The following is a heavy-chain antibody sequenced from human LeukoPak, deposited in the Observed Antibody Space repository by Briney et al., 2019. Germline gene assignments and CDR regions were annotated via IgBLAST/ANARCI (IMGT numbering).Heavy chain of an antibody. CDR3: ARRDSSGWYYFDY. Sequence: GESLKISCKGSGYNFMGYWIGWVRQMPGKGLEWMGLIYPGDSDTRYSPSFQGQVTISAVKSISTAYLQWSSLKASDTAMYYCARRDSSGWYYFDYWGQGTLVTVSS. D-gene: IGHD6-19*01. CDR1: GYNFMGYW. CDR2: IYPGDSDT. V-gene: IGHV5-51*01. J-gene: IGHJ4*02.